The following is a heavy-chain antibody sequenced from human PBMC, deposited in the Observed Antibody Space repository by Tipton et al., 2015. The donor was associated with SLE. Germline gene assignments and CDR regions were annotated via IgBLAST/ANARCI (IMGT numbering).Heavy chain of an antibody. CDR2: INHSGST. J-gene: IGHJ6*03. V-gene: IGHV4-34*01. CDR3: ARSRIGLGYNYDMDV. CDR1: GGSFSTYY. D-gene: IGHD1-1*01. Sequence: TLSLTCAVYGGSFSTYYWSWIRQPPGKGLEWIGEINHSGSTNYNPSLKSRVTISVDTSKNQFSLKLSSVTAADTAVYYCARSRIGLGYNYDMDVWGKGTTVTVSS.